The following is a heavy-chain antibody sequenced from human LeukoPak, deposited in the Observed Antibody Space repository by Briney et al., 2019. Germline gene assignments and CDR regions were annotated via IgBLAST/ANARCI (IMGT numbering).Heavy chain of an antibody. D-gene: IGHD6-19*01. CDR1: GYTFTSYG. J-gene: IGHJ4*02. CDR2: ISAYNGNT. CDR3: AGTIAVAGTTAFDY. V-gene: IGHV1-18*01. Sequence: ASVNVSCKASGYTFTSYGISWVRQAPGQGLEWMGWISAYNGNTNYAQKLQGRVTMTRNTSISTAYMELSSLRSEDTAVYYCAGTIAVAGTTAFDYWGQGTLVTVSS.